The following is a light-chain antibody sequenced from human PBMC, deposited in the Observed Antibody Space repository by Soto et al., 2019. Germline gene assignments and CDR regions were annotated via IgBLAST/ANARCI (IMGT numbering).Light chain of an antibody. CDR1: SSDVGGYNY. CDR2: EVS. J-gene: IGLJ1*01. CDR3: SSYAGSNIL. Sequence: QSALTQPPSASGSPGQSVTISCTGTSSDVGGYNYVSWYQQHPGKAPKLMIYEVSKRPSGVPDRFSGSKSGNTASLTVSGLQAEDEADYYCSSYAGSNILFGTGTNLTVL. V-gene: IGLV2-8*01.